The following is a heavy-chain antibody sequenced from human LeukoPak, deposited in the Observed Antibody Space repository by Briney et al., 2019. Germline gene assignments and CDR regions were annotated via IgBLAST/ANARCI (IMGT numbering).Heavy chain of an antibody. CDR1: GFTFSSYA. D-gene: IGHD2/OR15-2a*01. V-gene: IGHV3-30-3*01. Sequence: GRSLRLSCAASGFTFSSYAMHWVRQAPGKGLEWVAVISYDGSNKYYADSVKGRFTISRDNSKNTLYLQMNSLRAEDTAVYYCARGILSDAFDIWGQGTMVTVSS. CDR2: ISYDGSNK. J-gene: IGHJ3*02. CDR3: ARGILSDAFDI.